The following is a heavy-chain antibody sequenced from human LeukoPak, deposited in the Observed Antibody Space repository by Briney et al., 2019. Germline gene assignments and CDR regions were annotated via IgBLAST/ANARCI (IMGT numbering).Heavy chain of an antibody. CDR1: GFTFSSYW. Sequence: GGSLRLPCAASGFTFSSYWMHWVRQAPGKGLVWVSRINTDGSSTSYADSVKGRFTISRDNAKNTLYLQMNSLRAEDTAVYYCARARDYDFWSGYYFGGYYYMDVWGKGTTVTVSS. CDR3: ARARDYDFWSGYYFGGYYYMDV. V-gene: IGHV3-74*01. D-gene: IGHD3-3*01. J-gene: IGHJ6*03. CDR2: INTDGSST.